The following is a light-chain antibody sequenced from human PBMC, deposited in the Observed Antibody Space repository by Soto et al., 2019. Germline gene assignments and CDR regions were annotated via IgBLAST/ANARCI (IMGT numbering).Light chain of an antibody. Sequence: QTVVTQEPSLSVSPGGTVTLTCGLTSGSVSTTYYSSWYQQTPGQAPRTLIYNTNTRSSGVPDRFSGSILGNKAALTITGAQADDEADYHCVLYVGGGIVVFGGGTKLTVL. CDR1: SGSVSTTYY. V-gene: IGLV8-61*01. J-gene: IGLJ3*02. CDR3: VLYVGGGIVV. CDR2: NTN.